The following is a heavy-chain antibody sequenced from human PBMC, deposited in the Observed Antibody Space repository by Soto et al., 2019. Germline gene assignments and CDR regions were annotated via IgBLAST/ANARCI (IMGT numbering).Heavy chain of an antibody. V-gene: IGHV1-18*01. CDR3: ARELRYYYDSSGEDAFDI. D-gene: IGHD3-22*01. CDR1: GYTFTSYG. Sequence: ASVKVSGKASGYTFTSYGISWVLQAPGQGLEWMGWISAYNGNTNYAQKLQGRVTMTTDTSTSTAYMELRSLRSDDTAVYYCARELRYYYDSSGEDAFDIWGPGTMVTVSS. J-gene: IGHJ3*02. CDR2: ISAYNGNT.